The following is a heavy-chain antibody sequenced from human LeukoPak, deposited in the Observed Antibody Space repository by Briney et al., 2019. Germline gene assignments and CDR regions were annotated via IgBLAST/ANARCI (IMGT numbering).Heavy chain of an antibody. CDR1: GFSLSTSGVG. J-gene: IGHJ3*02. CDR2: NYWNDDK. V-gene: IGHV2-5*01. Sequence: KKSGPTLVNPTQTLTLTCTFSGFSLSTSGVGVGWIRQPPGKALEWLAINYWNDDKRCSPSLKSRLTITKDTSKNQVVLTMTNMDPVDTATYYCVYRTFRDAFDIWGQGTMVTVSS. CDR3: VYRTFRDAFDI. D-gene: IGHD1-1*01.